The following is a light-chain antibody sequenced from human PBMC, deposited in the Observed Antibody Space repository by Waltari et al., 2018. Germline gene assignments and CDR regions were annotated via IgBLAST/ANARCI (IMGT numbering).Light chain of an antibody. CDR1: SSNFGAGYN. CDR3: QSFDSSLSASV. CDR2: GTT. J-gene: IGLJ3*02. Sequence: QSVLTQPPSMSGAPGQKVTITCTGGSSNFGAGYNVHWYQQFPVAAPKLLTFGTTNRASGVPGRFSGSKSGTSASLAIAGLQSEDEAVYYCQSFDSSLSASVFGGGTKLTVL. V-gene: IGLV1-40*01.